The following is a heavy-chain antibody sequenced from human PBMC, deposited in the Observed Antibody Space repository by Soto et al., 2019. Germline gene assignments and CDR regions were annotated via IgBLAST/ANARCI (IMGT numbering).Heavy chain of an antibody. CDR3: ERGTSGYSF. V-gene: IGHV3-53*01. Sequence: GGSLRLSCAASGLDVSTNYMNWVRQAPGKGLEWVSMIYSSGTTYYAASVKGRFSISRDKSKNTLYLQMNSLRADDTAVYYCERGTSGYSFWGQGTLVTVSS. J-gene: IGHJ4*02. CDR1: GLDVSTNY. CDR2: IYSSGTT. D-gene: IGHD3-22*01.